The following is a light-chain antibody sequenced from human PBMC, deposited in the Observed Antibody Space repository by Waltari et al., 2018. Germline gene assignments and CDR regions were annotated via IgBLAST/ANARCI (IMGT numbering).Light chain of an antibody. Sequence: DIQMTQSPSSLSASVGDRVTITCQASQGISNWLAWYQQKPGKAPKLLISAASSLQSGVPSRFSGSGSGTEFTLIISSLQPEDFATYYCQQYYSYPRTFGQGTKVEI. J-gene: IGKJ1*01. V-gene: IGKV1-12*01. CDR2: AAS. CDR1: QGISNW. CDR3: QQYYSYPRT.